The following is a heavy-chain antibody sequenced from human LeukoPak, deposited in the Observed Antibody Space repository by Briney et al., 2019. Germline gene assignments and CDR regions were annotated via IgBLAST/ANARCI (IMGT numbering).Heavy chain of an antibody. J-gene: IGHJ4*02. CDR2: ISWNSGSI. D-gene: IGHD6-19*01. CDR1: GFIFNNYA. Sequence: PGGSLRLSCAGSGFIFNNYAMHWVRQPPGKGLEWVSGISWNSGSIDYVDSVKGRFTISRDNAQNSLLLQMNSLRAEDTAVYYCARAQRTYSSGWFGFDSWGQGTLVTVSS. V-gene: IGHV3-9*01. CDR3: ARAQRTYSSGWFGFDS.